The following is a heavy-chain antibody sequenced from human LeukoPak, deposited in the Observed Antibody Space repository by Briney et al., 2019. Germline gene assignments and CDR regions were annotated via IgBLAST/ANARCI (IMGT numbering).Heavy chain of an antibody. CDR3: ARGDNTATGNIYFDY. CDR2: IYYSGST. J-gene: IGHJ4*02. Sequence: SETLSLTCTVSGGSISSYYWSWIRQPPGKGLEWIGYIYYSGSTNYNPSLKSRVTISVDTSKNQFSLKLSSVTAADTAVYYCARGDNTATGNIYFDYWGQGTLVTVSS. V-gene: IGHV4-59*01. CDR1: GGSISSYY. D-gene: IGHD4-17*01.